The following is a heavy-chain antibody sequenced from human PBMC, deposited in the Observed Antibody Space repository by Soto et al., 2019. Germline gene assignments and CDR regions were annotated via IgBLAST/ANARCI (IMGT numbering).Heavy chain of an antibody. V-gene: IGHV4-31*03. Sequence: QVQLQESGPGLVEPSQTLSLTCTVSGDSISSGGYYWSWIRQHPVKGLEYIGYIYRSGNTYYNPSLKSRLLISLDTSNNQSSLNLTSLTAADTAVYYCATHPLWFGDLALEHRGQGTLVTVSS. D-gene: IGHD3-10*01. J-gene: IGHJ1*01. CDR3: ATHPLWFGDLALEH. CDR2: IYRSGNT. CDR1: GDSISSGGYY.